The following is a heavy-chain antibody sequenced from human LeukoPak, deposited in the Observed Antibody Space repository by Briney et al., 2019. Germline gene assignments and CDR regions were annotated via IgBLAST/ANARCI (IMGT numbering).Heavy chain of an antibody. Sequence: GGSLRLSCAASGFTFSDYYMSWIRQAPGKGLEWVAFIRYDGSNKYYADSVKGRFTISRDNSKNTLYLQMNSLRAEDTAVYFCAKDKDPWKSTSISDFDYWGQGTLVTVSS. CDR1: GFTFSDYY. J-gene: IGHJ4*02. D-gene: IGHD1-1*01. V-gene: IGHV3-30*02. CDR2: IRYDGSNK. CDR3: AKDKDPWKSTSISDFDY.